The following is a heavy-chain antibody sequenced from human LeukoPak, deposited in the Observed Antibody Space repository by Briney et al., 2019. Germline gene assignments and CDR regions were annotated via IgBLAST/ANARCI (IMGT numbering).Heavy chain of an antibody. CDR1: GFTVSSNY. V-gene: IGHV3-53*05. CDR3: AREGYDFWSGPGIYYYYMDV. CDR2: IYSGGST. J-gene: IGHJ6*03. D-gene: IGHD3-3*01. Sequence: GGSLRLSCAVSGFTVSSNYMSWVRQAPGKGLEWVSIIYSGGSTFYADSVKGRFTISRDNSKNTLYLQMNSLRAEDTAVYYCAREGYDFWSGPGIYYYYMDVWGKGTTVTVSS.